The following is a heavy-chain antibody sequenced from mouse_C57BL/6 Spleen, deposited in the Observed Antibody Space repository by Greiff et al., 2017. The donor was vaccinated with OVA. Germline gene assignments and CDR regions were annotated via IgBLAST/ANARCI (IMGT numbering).Heavy chain of an antibody. CDR2: IDPSDSYT. D-gene: IGHD2-2*01. Sequence: QVQLQQPGAELVMPGASVKLSCKASGYTFTSYWMHWVKQRPGQGLEWIGEIDPSDSYTTYNQKFKGKSTLTVDKSSSTAYMQLSSLTSEDSAVYYCARPLYGYDGGYFDYWGQGTTLTVSS. CDR3: ARPLYGYDGGYFDY. V-gene: IGHV1-69*01. J-gene: IGHJ2*01. CDR1: GYTFTSYW.